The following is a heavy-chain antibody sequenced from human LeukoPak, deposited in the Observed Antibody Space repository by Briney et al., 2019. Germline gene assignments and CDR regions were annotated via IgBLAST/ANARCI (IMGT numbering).Heavy chain of an antibody. CDR3: ARSVVTLQTSYYYYGMDV. D-gene: IGHD4-23*01. CDR2: INPNSGGT. CDR1: GYTFTGYY. Sequence: PRASVKVSCKASGYTFTGYYMYWVRQAPGQGLEWMGWINPNSGGTNYAQKFQGRVTMTRDTSISTAYMELRSLRSDDTAVYYCARSVVTLQTSYYYYGMDVWGQGTTVTVSS. J-gene: IGHJ6*02. V-gene: IGHV1-2*02.